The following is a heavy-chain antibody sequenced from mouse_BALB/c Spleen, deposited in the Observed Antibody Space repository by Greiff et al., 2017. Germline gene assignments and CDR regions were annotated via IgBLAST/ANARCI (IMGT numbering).Heavy chain of an antibody. CDR2: ISDGGSYT. D-gene: IGHD3-1*01. V-gene: IGHV5-4*02. CDR3: ARDRDADYAMDY. J-gene: IGHJ4*01. CDR1: GFTFSDYY. Sequence: EVKLMESGGGLVTPGGSLKLSCAASGFTFSDYYMHWVRQTPEKRLEWVATISDGGSYTYYPDSVKGRFTSSRDNAKNNLYLQMSSLKSEDTAMYYCARDRDADYAMDYWGQGTSVTVSS.